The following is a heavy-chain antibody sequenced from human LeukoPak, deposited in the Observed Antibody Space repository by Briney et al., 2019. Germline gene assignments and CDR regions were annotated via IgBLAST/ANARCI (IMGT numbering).Heavy chain of an antibody. CDR1: GFTFSSYG. D-gene: IGHD3-10*01. V-gene: IGHV3-30*02. CDR2: IPYDGNNK. CDR3: AREMVRGVIRPVDY. J-gene: IGHJ4*02. Sequence: GGSLRLSCAASGFTFSSYGMHWVRQAPGKGLEWVSFIPYDGNNKYYADSVKGRFTISRDNSNNTVYLQMNSLRAEDTAVYYCAREMVRGVIRPVDYWGQGTLVTVSS.